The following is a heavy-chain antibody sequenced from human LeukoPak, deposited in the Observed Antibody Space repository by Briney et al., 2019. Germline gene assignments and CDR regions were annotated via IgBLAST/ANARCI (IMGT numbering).Heavy chain of an antibody. CDR1: GYTITGYY. D-gene: IGHD1-1*01. Sequence: ASVKVSCKASGYTITGYYMHWVRQAPGQGLEWMGWINPNSGGTNYAQKFQGWVTMTRDTSISTAYMELSRLRSDDTAVYYCALSGTTGTGSYYYYGMDVWGQGTTVTVSS. J-gene: IGHJ6*02. V-gene: IGHV1-2*04. CDR2: INPNSGGT. CDR3: ALSGTTGTGSYYYYGMDV.